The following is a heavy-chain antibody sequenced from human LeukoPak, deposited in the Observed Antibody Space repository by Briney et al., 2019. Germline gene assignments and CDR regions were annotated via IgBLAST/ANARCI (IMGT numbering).Heavy chain of an antibody. V-gene: IGHV1-69*13. J-gene: IGHJ4*02. CDR2: XIPXXGTX. Sequence: SVKVSCKASGGTFXSXXISWVRQAPRQGLEXXXXXIPXXGTXXXXXXXXXXXXXTXXESTSTAYMELSSLRSEDTAVYYCARNDYGDYGGGDFDYWGQGTLVTVSS. D-gene: IGHD4-17*01. CDR3: ARNDYGDYGGGDFDY. CDR1: GGTFXSXX.